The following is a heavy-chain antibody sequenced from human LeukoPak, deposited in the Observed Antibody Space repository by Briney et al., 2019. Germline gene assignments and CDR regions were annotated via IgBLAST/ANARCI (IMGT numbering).Heavy chain of an antibody. CDR2: IYDSGTS. D-gene: IGHD6-6*01. V-gene: IGHV4-31*03. CDR1: GGSISSGTFY. Sequence: SQILSLTCTVSGGSISSGTFYWNWIRQFPGKGLEWIGYIYDSGTSFYNPSLKSRVSMSADTSKNQFSLFLRSVTAADTAVYYCATGLPRGQLVEDF. CDR3: ATGLPRGQLVEDF. J-gene: IGHJ1*01.